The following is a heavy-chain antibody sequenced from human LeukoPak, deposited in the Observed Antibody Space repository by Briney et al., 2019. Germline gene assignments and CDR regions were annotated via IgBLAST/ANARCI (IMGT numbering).Heavy chain of an antibody. CDR3: AREGLYSYGPSDY. CDR1: GFTFSDYY. CDR2: ISSSGSTI. D-gene: IGHD5-18*01. Sequence: PGGSLRLSCAASGFTFSDYYMSWIRQAPGKGLEWVSYISSSGSTIYYADSVKGRFTISRDNSKNTLYLQMNSLRAEDTAVYYCAREGLYSYGPSDYWGQGTLVTVSS. V-gene: IGHV3-11*04. J-gene: IGHJ4*02.